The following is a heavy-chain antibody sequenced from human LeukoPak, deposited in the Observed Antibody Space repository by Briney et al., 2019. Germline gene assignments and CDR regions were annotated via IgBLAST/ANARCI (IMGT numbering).Heavy chain of an antibody. CDR2: IYTSGST. CDR1: DDSITMYY. CDR3: ARDQLYSSGYYYEGRAFDI. J-gene: IGHJ3*02. Sequence: PSETLSLTCSVSDDSITMYYWTWIRQPPGKGLEWIGRIYTSGSTNYNPSLKSRVTMSVDTSKNQFSLKLSSVTAADTAVYYCARDQLYSSGYYYEGRAFDIWGQGTMVTVSS. V-gene: IGHV4-4*07. D-gene: IGHD3-22*01.